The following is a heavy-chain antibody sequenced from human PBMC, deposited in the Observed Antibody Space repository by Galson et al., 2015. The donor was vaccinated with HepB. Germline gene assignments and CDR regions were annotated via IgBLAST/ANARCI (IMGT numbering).Heavy chain of an antibody. Sequence: SLRLSCAASGFPFNVYAMSWVRQAPGKGPEWVADISGSGGGAYYAESVKGRFTISRDNSKKLLYLDMNSPRVEDTASYYCAKCGEGDWIGFCVFELWGRGTLVTVSS. CDR3: AKCGEGDWIGFCVFEL. D-gene: IGHD3-10*01. V-gene: IGHV3-23*01. J-gene: IGHJ2*01. CDR1: GFPFNVYA. CDR2: ISGSGGGA.